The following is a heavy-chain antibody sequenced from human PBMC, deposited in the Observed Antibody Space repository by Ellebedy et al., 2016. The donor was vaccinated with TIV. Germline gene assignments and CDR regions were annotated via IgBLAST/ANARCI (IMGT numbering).Heavy chain of an antibody. CDR1: GYTFTGYY. D-gene: IGHD6-19*01. V-gene: IGHV1-8*02. CDR3: ARREWLGYYDY. CDR2: MNPNSGNT. Sequence: ASVKVSCKASGYTFTGYYMHWVRQAPGQGLEWMGWMNPNSGNTGYAPKFQGRVTMTRNTSASTAYMELSSLRSEDTAVYYCARREWLGYYDYWGQGTLVTVSS. J-gene: IGHJ4*02.